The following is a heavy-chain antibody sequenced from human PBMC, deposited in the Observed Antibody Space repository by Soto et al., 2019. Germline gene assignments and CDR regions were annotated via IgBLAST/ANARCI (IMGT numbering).Heavy chain of an antibody. CDR1: GFTFDDFA. CDR3: AKGATVATHYQYYGMDV. Sequence: PGGSLRLFCEASGFTFDDFAMCWVRQVPGKGLEWISLDNWDGDTTLYADSVKRRFIISRDNSKNSVYLQMNSLRSDDSAIYYCAKGATVATHYQYYGMDVWGRGTTVTVSS. CDR2: DNWDGDTT. J-gene: IGHJ6*02. V-gene: IGHV3-43D*04. D-gene: IGHD4-17*01.